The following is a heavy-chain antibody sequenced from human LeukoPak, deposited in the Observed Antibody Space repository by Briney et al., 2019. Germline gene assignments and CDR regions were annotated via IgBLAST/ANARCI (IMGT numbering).Heavy chain of an antibody. J-gene: IGHJ6*02. V-gene: IGHV4-59*08. CDR2: IYYSGST. D-gene: IGHD5-12*01. Sequence: SETLSLTCTVSGGSISSYYWSWIRQPPGKGLEWIGYIYYSGSTNYNPSLKSRVTISVDTSKNQFSLKLSSVTAADTAVYYCARHMGDGYNYVHYGMDVWGQGTTVTVSS. CDR1: GGSISSYY. CDR3: ARHMGDGYNYVHYGMDV.